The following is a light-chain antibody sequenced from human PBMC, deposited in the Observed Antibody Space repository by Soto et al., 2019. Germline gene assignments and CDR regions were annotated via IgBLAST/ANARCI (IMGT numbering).Light chain of an antibody. CDR3: AAWDDSLNGQVV. CDR1: SSNIGSND. V-gene: IGLV1-44*01. Sequence: QSVLTQPPSASGTPGQRVTIFCSGSSSNIGSNDVNWYQQVPGTAPKLLIYSNDQRPSWVPDRFSGSKSGTSASLAISGLQSEDEADYYCAAWDDSLNGQVVFGGGTKLTVL. CDR2: SND. J-gene: IGLJ3*02.